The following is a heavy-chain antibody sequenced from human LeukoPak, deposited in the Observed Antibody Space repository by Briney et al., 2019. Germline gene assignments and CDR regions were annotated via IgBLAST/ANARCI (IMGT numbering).Heavy chain of an antibody. V-gene: IGHV3-48*03. CDR2: ISSSGGTI. CDR1: EFTFSNYE. J-gene: IGHJ4*02. CDR3: ARDGSGTAAAGSVRSDY. D-gene: IGHD6-13*01. Sequence: GSLRLSCAASEFTFSNYEMNWVRQAPGKGLEWVSYISSSGGTILYADSVKGRFSISRDNAKKSLYLQMNSLRAEDTAVYYCARDGSGTAAAGSVRSDYWGQGTLVTVSS.